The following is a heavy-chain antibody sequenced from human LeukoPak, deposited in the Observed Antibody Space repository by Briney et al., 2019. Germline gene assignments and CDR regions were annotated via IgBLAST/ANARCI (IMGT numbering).Heavy chain of an antibody. CDR2: ISSSSSTI. J-gene: IGHJ4*02. Sequence: GGSLRLSCAASGFTFSSYSMNWVRQAPGKGLECVSYISSSSSTIYYADSVKGRFTISRDNAKNSLYLQMNSLRAEDTAVYYCARDFHRRVYDSSGYSPYWGQGILVTVSS. CDR1: GFTFSSYS. CDR3: ARDFHRRVYDSSGYSPY. D-gene: IGHD3-22*01. V-gene: IGHV3-48*01.